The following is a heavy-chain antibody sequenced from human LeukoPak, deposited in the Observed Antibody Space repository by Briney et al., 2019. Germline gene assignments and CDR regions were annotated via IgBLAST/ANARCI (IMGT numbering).Heavy chain of an antibody. V-gene: IGHV3-72*01. CDR1: GFILSDYN. CDR3: ARDKSGSYDY. Sequence: GGSPRLSCAASGFILSDYNMDWVRQAPGKGLEWIGRTGSKGNNYIREYAASVKGRFAISRDGSKSSVYLQINSLTTEDTAVYYCARDKSGSYDYCGQGTLVTVSS. J-gene: IGHJ4*02. D-gene: IGHD1-26*01. CDR2: TGSKGNNYIR.